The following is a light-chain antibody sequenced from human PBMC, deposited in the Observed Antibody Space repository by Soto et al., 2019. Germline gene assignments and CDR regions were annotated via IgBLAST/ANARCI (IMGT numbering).Light chain of an antibody. CDR2: GAS. Sequence: EIVLTQSPGSLSLSPGERATLSCRASQSVSNNYLAWYQQKPGQAPRLLIYGASGRATAIPDRFSGSGSGTDFTLTISRLEPEDFAVYYCQRYGTSPGLFTFGPGTKVDIK. CDR1: QSVSNNY. V-gene: IGKV3-20*01. CDR3: QRYGTSPGLFT. J-gene: IGKJ3*01.